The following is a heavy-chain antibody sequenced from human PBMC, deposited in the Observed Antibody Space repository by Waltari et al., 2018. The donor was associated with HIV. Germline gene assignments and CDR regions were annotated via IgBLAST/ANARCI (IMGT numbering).Heavy chain of an antibody. CDR3: VTGGRLGAEGVSHDF. CDR2: MNPNSGNA. Sequence: QVHLVPSGAEVKKPGASVKVSCRSSEYTFSRFDINWGRQATGQGLEWMGWMNPNSGNAGYSQKFQGRVTMTRDTSTRTAYMELTSLRSEDTAVYYCVTGGRLGAEGVSHDFWGQGTLVTVSS. V-gene: IGHV1-8*01. CDR1: EYTFSRFD. J-gene: IGHJ4*02. D-gene: IGHD3-9*01.